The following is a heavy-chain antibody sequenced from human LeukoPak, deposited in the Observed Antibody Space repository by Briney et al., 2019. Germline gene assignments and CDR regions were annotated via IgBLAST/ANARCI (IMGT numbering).Heavy chain of an antibody. CDR3: TTQRYCSGGSCSDY. V-gene: IGHV3-15*01. D-gene: IGHD2-15*01. Sequence: GSLRLSCAASGFTFSNAWMSRVRQAPGKGLEWVGRIKSKTDGGTTDYAAPVKGRFTISRDDSKNTLYLQMNSLKTEDTAVYYCTTQRYCSGGSCSDYWGQGTLVTVSS. CDR2: IKSKTDGGTT. CDR1: GFTFSNAW. J-gene: IGHJ4*02.